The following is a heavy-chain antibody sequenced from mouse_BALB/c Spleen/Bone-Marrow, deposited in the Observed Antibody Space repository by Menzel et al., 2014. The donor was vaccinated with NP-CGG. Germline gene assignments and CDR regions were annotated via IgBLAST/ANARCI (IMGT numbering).Heavy chain of an antibody. CDR1: GYSFTSHT. CDR2: INPYNGGT. CDR3: AYGNFDY. Sequence: EVQLQQSGPELVKPGASMKISCKTSGYSFTSHTMNWVKQSHGKNLEWTGLINPYNGGTSYNQKFKGKATLTVDKSSSTAYMELLSLTSEDSAVYFCAYGNFDYWGQGTTLTVSS. V-gene: IGHV1-26*01. D-gene: IGHD2-1*01. J-gene: IGHJ2*01.